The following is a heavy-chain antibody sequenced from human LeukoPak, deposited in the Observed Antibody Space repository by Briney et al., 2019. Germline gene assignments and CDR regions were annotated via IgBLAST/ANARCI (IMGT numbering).Heavy chain of an antibody. J-gene: IGHJ4*02. D-gene: IGHD3-16*01. CDR3: AGDTPPGGDYYFDY. CDR1: GFSFSTYG. CDR2: IWNAGTDT. Sequence: GGSLRLSCAASGFSFSTYGMHWVRQAPGKGLEWVALIWNAGTDTYYADSVKGRFTISRDNSKNTLYLQMNSLRAEDTAVYYCAGDTPPGGDYYFDYWGQGTLVIVSS. V-gene: IGHV3-33*01.